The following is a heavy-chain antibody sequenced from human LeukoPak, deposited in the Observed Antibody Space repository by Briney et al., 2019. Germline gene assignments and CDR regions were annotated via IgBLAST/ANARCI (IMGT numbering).Heavy chain of an antibody. CDR1: GFTLSSNY. V-gene: IGHV3-66*01. CDR2: IYSGGST. CDR3: AKGGGFAKYYFDY. Sequence: GGSLRLSCAASGFTLSSNYVGWVRQAPGKGLERVSHIYSGGSTYHVDAVKGRFTISRDTSENMVFLQMNSLRAEDTAVYYCAKGGGFAKYYFDYLGQGTLVTVSS. J-gene: IGHJ4*02. D-gene: IGHD3-16*01.